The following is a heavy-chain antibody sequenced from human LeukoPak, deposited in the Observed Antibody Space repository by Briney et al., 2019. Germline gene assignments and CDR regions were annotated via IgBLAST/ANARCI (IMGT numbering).Heavy chain of an antibody. CDR1: GYTFNDYY. D-gene: IGHD6-13*01. CDR3: ARDRSLGIAAAGPGFDP. V-gene: IGHV1-2*02. Sequence: ASVKVSCKASGYTFNDYYISWLRQAPGQGLEWMGWINPETGGTYYAHKFKGRVTMTRDTSISTAYMELSRLRSDDTAVYYCARDRSLGIAAAGPGFDPWGQGTLVTVSS. J-gene: IGHJ5*02. CDR2: INPETGGT.